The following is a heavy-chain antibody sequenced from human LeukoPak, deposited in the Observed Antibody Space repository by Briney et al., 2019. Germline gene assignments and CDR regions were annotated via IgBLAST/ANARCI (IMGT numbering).Heavy chain of an antibody. V-gene: IGHV3-30*02. J-gene: IGHJ4*02. CDR1: GFTFSSYG. D-gene: IGHD6-13*01. CDR3: AKVGDSSSWYPSGNFDY. Sequence: GGSLRLSCAASGFTFSSYGMHWVRQAPGKGLEWVAFIRYDGSNKYYADSVKGRFTISRDNSKNTLYLQMNSLRAEDAAVYHCAKVGDSSSWYPSGNFDYWGQGTLVTVSS. CDR2: IRYDGSNK.